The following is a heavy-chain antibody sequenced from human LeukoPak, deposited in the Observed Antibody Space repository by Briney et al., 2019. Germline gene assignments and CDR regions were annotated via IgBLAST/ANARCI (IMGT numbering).Heavy chain of an antibody. CDR2: IYPGDSDT. Sequence: GESLKISCRGSGYSFTTYWIGWVRQMPGKGLEWKGIIYPGDSDTRYSPSFQGQVTMSADKSINTAYLQWSSLKASDTAMYYCARRQGCSSTSCPPDSWGQGTLVTVSS. D-gene: IGHD2-2*01. CDR3: ARRQGCSSTSCPPDS. V-gene: IGHV5-51*01. J-gene: IGHJ4*02. CDR1: GYSFTTYW.